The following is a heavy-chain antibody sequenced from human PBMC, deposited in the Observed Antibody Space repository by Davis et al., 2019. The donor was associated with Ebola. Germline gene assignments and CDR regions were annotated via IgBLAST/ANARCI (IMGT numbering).Heavy chain of an antibody. V-gene: IGHV4-59*12. CDR2: IYYSGST. D-gene: IGHD6-6*01. CDR3: ARRGSSSFGY. J-gene: IGHJ4*02. CDR1: GGPISSYY. Sequence: SETLSLTCTVSGGPISSYYWSWIRQPPGKGLEWIGYIYYSGSTNYNPSLKSRVTISVDTSKNQFSLKLSSVTAADTAVYYCARRGSSSFGYWGQGTLVTVSS.